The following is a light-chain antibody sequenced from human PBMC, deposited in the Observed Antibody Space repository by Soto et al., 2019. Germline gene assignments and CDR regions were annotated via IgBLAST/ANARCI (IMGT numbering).Light chain of an antibody. V-gene: IGKV3-20*01. CDR2: GAS. CDR1: QSVSTKN. CDR3: QQFGRSPPYT. J-gene: IGKJ2*01. Sequence: EIVLTQSPATLSLAPGDRANLSCRASQSVSTKNLAWYQQKPGQAPRLLIFGASSRATGISDRFSGSGSGTDFSLTISRLEPEDFAVYYCQQFGRSPPYTFGQGTKVEIK.